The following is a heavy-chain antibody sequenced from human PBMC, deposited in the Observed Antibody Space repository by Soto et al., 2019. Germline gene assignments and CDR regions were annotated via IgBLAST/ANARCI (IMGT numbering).Heavy chain of an antibody. CDR2: MSPNSGST. CDR1: GYTFTSYD. V-gene: IGHV1-8*01. CDR3: YDLNY. Sequence: QVQLVQSGDEVKKPGASVKVSCKASGYTFTSYDINWVRQAAGQGLEWIGWMSPNSGSTGYAPKFQDRLTMTRDTSISTAYMELSSLRSEDTAVYYCYDLNYWGQGTLVTVSS. J-gene: IGHJ4*02. D-gene: IGHD3-22*01.